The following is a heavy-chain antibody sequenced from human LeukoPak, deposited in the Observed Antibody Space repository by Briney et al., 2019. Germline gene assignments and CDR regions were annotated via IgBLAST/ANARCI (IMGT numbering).Heavy chain of an antibody. Sequence: GGSLRLSCAASGFTFSSYSMSWVRQAPGKGLEWVSFISRDSTDIYHADSVKGRFTISRDNSKNTLYLQMNSLRAEDTAVYYCANLDGSSGWPFDYWGQGTLVTVSS. J-gene: IGHJ4*02. CDR3: ANLDGSSGWPFDY. D-gene: IGHD6-19*01. CDR2: ISRDSTDI. V-gene: IGHV3-21*01. CDR1: GFTFSSYS.